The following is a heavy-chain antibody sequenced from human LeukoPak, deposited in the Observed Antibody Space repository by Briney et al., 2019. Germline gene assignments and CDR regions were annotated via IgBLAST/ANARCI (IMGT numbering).Heavy chain of an antibody. CDR2: IKQDGSEK. J-gene: IGHJ5*02. V-gene: IGHV3-7*03. D-gene: IGHD6-6*01. Sequence: PGGSLRLSCAASGFTFNSYAMSWVRRAPGKGLEWVANIKQDGSEKYYVGSVKGRFTISRDNAKNSLYLQMDSLRAEDTAVYYCARDGPYSTSSTHPPWGQGTLVTVSS. CDR1: GFTFNSYA. CDR3: ARDGPYSTSSTHPP.